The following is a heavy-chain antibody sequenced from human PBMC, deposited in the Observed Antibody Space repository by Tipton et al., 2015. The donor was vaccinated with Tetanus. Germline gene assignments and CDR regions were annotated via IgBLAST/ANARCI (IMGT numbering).Heavy chain of an antibody. Sequence: TLSLTCTVSGGSISGGDYVWNWIRQPPGKGLEWIGYIYSSGSISYNPSLKSRLSISRDTSKNQVSLSLSSVTAADTAVYYCARAPYTSPGKYYFDHWGQGILVTVSS. CDR3: ARAPYTSPGKYYFDH. CDR2: IYSSGSI. J-gene: IGHJ4*02. D-gene: IGHD2-2*02. CDR1: GGSISGGDYV. V-gene: IGHV4-30-4*01.